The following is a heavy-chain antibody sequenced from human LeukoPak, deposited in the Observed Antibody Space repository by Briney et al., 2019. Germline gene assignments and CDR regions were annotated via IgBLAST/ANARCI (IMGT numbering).Heavy chain of an antibody. Sequence: SETLSLTCTASGGSISSGGYYWSWIHQHPGKGLEWIVYIYYSGSTYYNPSLKSRVTISVDTSKNQFSLKLSSVTAADPAVYYCARERVGLVVTAIRYFDLWGRGTLVTVSS. J-gene: IGHJ2*01. CDR3: ARERVGLVVTAIRYFDL. CDR1: GGSISSGGYY. D-gene: IGHD2-21*02. CDR2: IYYSGST. V-gene: IGHV4-31*03.